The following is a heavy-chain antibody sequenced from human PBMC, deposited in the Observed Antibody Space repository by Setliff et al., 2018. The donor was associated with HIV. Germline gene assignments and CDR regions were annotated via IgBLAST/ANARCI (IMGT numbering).Heavy chain of an antibody. CDR1: GGTFSSYA. D-gene: IGHD2-21*01. CDR2: IIPILGIA. Sequence: SVKVSCKASGGTFSSYAISWVRQAPGQGLEWMGGIIPILGIANYAQKFQGRVTITADKSTSTAYMELSSLRSEDTAVYYCARGISIGVVRDLIDYWGQGTLVTVSS. V-gene: IGHV1-69*10. CDR3: ARGISIGVVRDLIDY. J-gene: IGHJ4*02.